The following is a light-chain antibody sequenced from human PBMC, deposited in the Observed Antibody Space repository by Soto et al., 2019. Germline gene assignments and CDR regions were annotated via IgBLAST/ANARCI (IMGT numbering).Light chain of an antibody. CDR2: GNN. Sequence: QSVLTQPPSASGTPGQGVAISCSGSNSSIGSNAVNWYQQLPGTAPKRLISGNNQRPSGVPDRFSGSKSGTSAFLAISGLQSEDEAHYYCAAWDDSLKGVVFGGGTKLTVL. CDR3: AAWDDSLKGVV. CDR1: NSSIGSNA. V-gene: IGLV1-44*01. J-gene: IGLJ2*01.